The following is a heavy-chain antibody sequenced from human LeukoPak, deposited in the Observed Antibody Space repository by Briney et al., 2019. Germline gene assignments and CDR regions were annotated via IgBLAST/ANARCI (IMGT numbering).Heavy chain of an antibody. D-gene: IGHD3-10*01. CDR2: IYHSGST. CDR1: GGSISSSSYY. V-gene: IGHV4-39*07. Sequence: PSETLSLTCAVSGGSISSSSYYWGWIRQPPGKGLEWIGSIYHSGSTYYNPSLKSRVTISVDTSKNQFSLKLSSVTAADTAVYYCARRGYYYGSGSYNWFDPWGQGTLVTVSS. J-gene: IGHJ5*02. CDR3: ARRGYYYGSGSYNWFDP.